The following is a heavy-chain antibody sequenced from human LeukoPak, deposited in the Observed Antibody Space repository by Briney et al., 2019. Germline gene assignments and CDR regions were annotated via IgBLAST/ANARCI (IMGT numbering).Heavy chain of an antibody. Sequence: GGSLRLSCAASGFTFSDYYMSWIRQAPGKGLEWVSYISSSGSTIYYADSVKGRFTISRDNAKNSLYLQMNSLRAEDTAVYYCARGRNALQRWLQLGAFDIWGQGTMVTVSS. J-gene: IGHJ3*02. CDR1: GFTFSDYY. CDR3: ARGRNALQRWLQLGAFDI. CDR2: ISSSGSTI. V-gene: IGHV3-11*01. D-gene: IGHD5-24*01.